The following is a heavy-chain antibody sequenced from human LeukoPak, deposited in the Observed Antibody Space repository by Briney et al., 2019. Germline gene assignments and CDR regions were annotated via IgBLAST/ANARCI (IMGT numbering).Heavy chain of an antibody. CDR2: ITASGTAM. J-gene: IGHJ4*02. Sequence: GGSLRLSCAVSGFTFSSYSMNWVRQAPGKGLEWVSHITASGTAMFYADSVKGRFTISRDNAKNSLYLQMNSLRDEDTAVYYCASSGSYRFDYWGQGTLVTVSS. CDR3: ASSGSYRFDY. D-gene: IGHD1-26*01. V-gene: IGHV3-48*02. CDR1: GFTFSSYS.